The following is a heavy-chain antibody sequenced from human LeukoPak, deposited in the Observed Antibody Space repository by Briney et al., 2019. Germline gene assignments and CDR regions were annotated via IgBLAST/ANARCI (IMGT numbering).Heavy chain of an antibody. J-gene: IGHJ6*03. V-gene: IGHV5-51*01. CDR1: GYSFTSYW. Sequence: GESLKISFKGSGYSFTSYWIGWVRPMPGKGLEWMGIIYPGDSDTRYSPSFQGQVTISADQSITTAYLQWSSLKASDTAMYYCARTIYSSRYYYYYMDVWGKGTTVTVSS. D-gene: IGHD6-13*01. CDR2: IYPGDSDT. CDR3: ARTIYSSRYYYYYMDV.